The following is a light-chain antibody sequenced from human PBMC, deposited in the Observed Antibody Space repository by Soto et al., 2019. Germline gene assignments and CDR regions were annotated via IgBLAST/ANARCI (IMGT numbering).Light chain of an antibody. CDR1: QNILHSADNKNY. CDR2: WAS. V-gene: IGKV4-1*01. Sequence: DIVMTQSPDSLTVSLGERATINCKSSQNILHSADNKNYLAWYQEKPGQPPQLLIYWASIRESGVPDRFSGSGSGTDFTLTISSLQAEDVAVYYCQQYYNAPLTFGGGTKVEIK. J-gene: IGKJ4*01. CDR3: QQYYNAPLT.